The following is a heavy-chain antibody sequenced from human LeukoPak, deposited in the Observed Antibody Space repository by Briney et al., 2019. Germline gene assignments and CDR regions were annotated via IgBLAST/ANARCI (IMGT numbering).Heavy chain of an antibody. J-gene: IGHJ4*02. CDR2: ISYDGSNK. CDR3: ARDRIAVPDY. D-gene: IGHD6-19*01. CDR1: GFTFSSYA. V-gene: IGHV3-30*04. Sequence: GSLRLSCAASGFTFSSYAMHWVRQAPGKGLEWVAVISYDGSNKYYADSVKGRFTISRDNSKNTLYLQMNSLRAEDTAVYYCARDRIAVPDYWGQGTLVTVSS.